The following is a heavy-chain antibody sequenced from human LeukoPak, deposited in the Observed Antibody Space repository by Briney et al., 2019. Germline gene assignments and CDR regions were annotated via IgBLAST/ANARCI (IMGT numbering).Heavy chain of an antibody. Sequence: GGSLRLSCAASGFTFSNYGMSWVRQAPGKGLEWVSGSRGNGGSSHYADSVKGRFTISRDNSKNTLYLQMNSLRAEDTAVYYCAKRGCAGTGCQYFDYWGQGTLVTVSS. V-gene: IGHV3-23*01. CDR2: SRGNGGSS. CDR1: GFTFSNYG. J-gene: IGHJ4*02. D-gene: IGHD6-13*01. CDR3: AKRGCAGTGCQYFDY.